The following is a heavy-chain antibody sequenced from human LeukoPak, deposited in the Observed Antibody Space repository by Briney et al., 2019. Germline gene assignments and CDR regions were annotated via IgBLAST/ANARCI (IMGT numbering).Heavy chain of an antibody. CDR3: ARDPNMVRGEEGAFDI. CDR1: GFNFRAYW. D-gene: IGHD3-10*01. Sequence: GGSLRLSCTTSGFNFRAYWMAWVRQAPGKGLEWVSYISSSGSTIYYADSVKGRFTISRDNAKNSLYLQMNSLRAEDTAVYYCARDPNMVRGEEGAFDIWGQGTMVTVSS. CDR2: ISSSGSTI. J-gene: IGHJ3*02. V-gene: IGHV3-11*01.